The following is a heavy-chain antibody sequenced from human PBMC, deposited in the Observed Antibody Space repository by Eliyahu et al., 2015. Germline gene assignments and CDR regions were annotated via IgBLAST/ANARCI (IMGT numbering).Heavy chain of an antibody. J-gene: IGHJ6*04. CDR3: ARINGWLHWGYVGSYGMDV. D-gene: IGHD5-24*01. V-gene: IGHV2-26*01. CDR2: IFSNDEK. Sequence: LAHIFSNDEKSYSTSLKSRLTISKDTSKSQVVLTMTNMDPVDTATYYCARINGWLHWGYVGSYGMDVWGKGTTVTVSS.